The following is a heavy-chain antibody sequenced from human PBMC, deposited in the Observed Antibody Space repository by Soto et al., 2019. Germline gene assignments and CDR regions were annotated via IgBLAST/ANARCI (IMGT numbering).Heavy chain of an antibody. D-gene: IGHD5-12*01. V-gene: IGHV4-59*01. CDR1: GGSLSSYY. CDR3: ARVEGDGYNYNNWFDP. CDR2: VYYSGRT. Sequence: LSLTCSVLGGSLSSYYWSWIRQPPGKGLEWIGYVYYSGRTNYSPSLKSRVTISVDTSKNQFSLKLDSVTPADTAVYYCARVEGDGYNYNNWFDPWGRGTLVTVSS. J-gene: IGHJ5*02.